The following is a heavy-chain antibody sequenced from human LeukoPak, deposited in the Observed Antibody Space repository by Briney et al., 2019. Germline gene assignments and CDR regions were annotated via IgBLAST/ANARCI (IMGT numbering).Heavy chain of an antibody. CDR3: AKSYGDYLGYFDS. J-gene: IGHJ4*02. CDR1: GFTFSSCD. V-gene: IGHV3-23*01. D-gene: IGHD4-17*01. Sequence: GGSLRLSCAASGFTFSSCDMSWVRQAPGKGLEWVSGISDGGGTTNYADAVKGRFTITRDKSKNTLFLQMNSLTAEDTAVYYCAKSYGDYLGYFDSWGQGTLVTVSS. CDR2: ISDGGGTT.